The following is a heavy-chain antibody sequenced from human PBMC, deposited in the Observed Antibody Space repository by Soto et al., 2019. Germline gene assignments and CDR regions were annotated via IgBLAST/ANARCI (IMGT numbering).Heavy chain of an antibody. CDR2: ISGSGGST. D-gene: IGHD2-2*01. V-gene: IGHV3-23*01. Sequence: PGGSLRLSCAASGFTFNSYAMSWARQAPGKGLEWVSAISGSGGSTYYADSVKGRFTISRDNSKNTLYLQMNSLRAEDTAVYYCATLSVGYCSSTSCYAPYWGQGTLVTVSS. CDR1: GFTFNSYA. J-gene: IGHJ4*02. CDR3: ATLSVGYCSSTSCYAPY.